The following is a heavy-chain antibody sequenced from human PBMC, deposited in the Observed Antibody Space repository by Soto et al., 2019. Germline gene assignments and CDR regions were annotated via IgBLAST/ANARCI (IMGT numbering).Heavy chain of an antibody. V-gene: IGHV3-30*18. CDR1: GFTFSSYG. Sequence: GGSLRLSCAASGFTFSSYGMHWVRQAPGKGLEWVAVISYDGSNKYYADSVKGRFTISRDNSKNTLYLQMNSLRAEDTAVYYCAKDATTYYDFWSGYYYYYGMDVWGQGTTVTVSS. D-gene: IGHD3-3*01. J-gene: IGHJ6*02. CDR3: AKDATTYYDFWSGYYYYYGMDV. CDR2: ISYDGSNK.